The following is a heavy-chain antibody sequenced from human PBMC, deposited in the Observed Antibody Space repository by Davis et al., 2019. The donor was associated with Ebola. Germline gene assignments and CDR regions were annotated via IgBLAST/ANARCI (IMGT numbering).Heavy chain of an antibody. CDR3: VGGEGDY. D-gene: IGHD3-10*01. Sequence: GESLKISCVVSGLTFSGYGMHWVRQAPGKGLEWVAIIWYDGSKEYYVDSVEGRFTISRDNSKSTLYLQMNSLRVEDTAVYYCVGGEGDYWGQGTQVIVSS. V-gene: IGHV3-33*01. CDR2: IWYDGSKE. CDR1: GLTFSGYG. J-gene: IGHJ4*02.